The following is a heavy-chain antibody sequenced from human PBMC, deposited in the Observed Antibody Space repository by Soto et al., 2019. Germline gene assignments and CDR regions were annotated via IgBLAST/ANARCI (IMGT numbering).Heavy chain of an antibody. CDR3: AREPLKYDFWSGYYGY. Sequence: PGGSLRLSCAASGFTFSSYWMHWVRQAPGKGLVWVSRINSDGSSTSYADSVKGRFTISRDNAKNTLYLQMNSPRAEDTAVYYCAREPLKYDFWSGYYGYWGQGTLVTVSS. D-gene: IGHD3-3*01. V-gene: IGHV3-74*01. CDR2: INSDGSST. J-gene: IGHJ4*02. CDR1: GFTFSSYW.